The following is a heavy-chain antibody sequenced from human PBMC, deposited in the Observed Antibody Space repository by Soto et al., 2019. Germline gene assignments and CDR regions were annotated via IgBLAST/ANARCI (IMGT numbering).Heavy chain of an antibody. J-gene: IGHJ4*02. V-gene: IGHV4-34*01. D-gene: IGHD3-10*01. CDR1: GGSFSGYY. CDR2: IYYSGNT. Sequence: PSETLSLTCAVYGGSFSGYYWSWIRQPPGKGLEWIGSIYYSGNTYYNPSLKSRVTISLDTAKNQFSLKLSSVTAADTAVYYCARQFYFGSGSYYNRPFAFWGQGTLVPVSS. CDR3: ARQFYFGSGSYYNRPFAF.